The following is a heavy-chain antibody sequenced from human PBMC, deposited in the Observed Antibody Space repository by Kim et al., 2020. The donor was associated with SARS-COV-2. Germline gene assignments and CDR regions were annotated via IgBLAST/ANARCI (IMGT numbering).Heavy chain of an antibody. J-gene: IGHJ4*02. Sequence: TYYADSVKGRFTISRDKSKNTVYLQMGSLRAEDTAVYYCANKVPGGAIESWGQGTLVTVSS. CDR2: T. D-gene: IGHD2-21*01. V-gene: IGHV3-23*01. CDR3: ANKVPGGAIES.